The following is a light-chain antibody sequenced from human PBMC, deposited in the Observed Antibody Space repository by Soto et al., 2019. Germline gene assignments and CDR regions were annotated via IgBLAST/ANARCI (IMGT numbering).Light chain of an antibody. CDR2: EVS. J-gene: IGLJ1*01. CDR1: SSDVGSYNL. CDR3: CSYAGSSTPYV. V-gene: IGLV2-23*02. Sequence: QSVLTQPASVSGSPGQSITISYTGTSSDVGSYNLVSWYQQHPGKAPKLMIYEVSKRPSGVSNRFSGSKSGNTASLTISGFQAEDEADYYCCSYAGSSTPYVFGTGTKVTVL.